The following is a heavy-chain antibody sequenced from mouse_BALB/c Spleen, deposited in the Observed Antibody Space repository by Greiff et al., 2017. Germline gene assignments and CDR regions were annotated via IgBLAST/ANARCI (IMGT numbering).Heavy chain of an antibody. CDR1: GFTFSNYW. J-gene: IGHJ2*01. CDR3: TRSPITTAFDY. D-gene: IGHD1-1*01. CDR2: IRLKSNNYAT. Sequence: EVQLQQSGGGLVQPGGSMKLSCVASGFTFSNYWMNWVRQSPEKGLEWVPKIRLKSNNYATHYAESVKGRFTISRDDSKSSVYLQMNNLRAEDTGIYYCTRSPITTAFDYWGQGTTLTVSS. V-gene: IGHV6-6*02.